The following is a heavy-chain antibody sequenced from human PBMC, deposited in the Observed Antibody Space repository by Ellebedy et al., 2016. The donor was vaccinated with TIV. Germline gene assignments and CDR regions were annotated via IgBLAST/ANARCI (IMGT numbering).Heavy chain of an antibody. J-gene: IGHJ3*02. V-gene: IGHV3-53*01. CDR1: GFTVSSNY. D-gene: IGHD1-26*01. CDR2: IFSDSRT. Sequence: GGSLRLSCAASGFTVSSNYMSWVRQAPGKGLEWVSFIFSDSRTDYADSVKGRFTISRDNSMNTLYLQMNSLRAEDTAVYYFARAYTERLVGTTTGAFDIWGQGTMVTVSS. CDR3: ARAYTERLVGTTTGAFDI.